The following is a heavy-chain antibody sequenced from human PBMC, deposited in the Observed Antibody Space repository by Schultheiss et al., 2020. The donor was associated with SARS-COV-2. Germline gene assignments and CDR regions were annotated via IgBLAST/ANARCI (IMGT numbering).Heavy chain of an antibody. CDR2: ISSSSSYT. CDR1: GFTFSDYY. CDR3: ARDRDRGPGMDV. J-gene: IGHJ6*02. D-gene: IGHD2-15*01. Sequence: GGSLRLSCAASGFTFSDYYMSWIRQAPGKGLEWVSYISSSSSYTNYADSVKGRFTISRDNAKNSLYLQMNSLRAEDTAVYYCARDRDRGPGMDVWGQGTTVTVSS. V-gene: IGHV3-11*06.